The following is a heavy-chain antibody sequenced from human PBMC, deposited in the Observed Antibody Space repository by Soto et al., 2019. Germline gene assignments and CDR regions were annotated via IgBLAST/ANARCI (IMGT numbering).Heavy chain of an antibody. CDR3: ARGGVCSGGVCYSTGGKEDS. CDR2: INSDGSYT. D-gene: IGHD2-15*01. Sequence: EVQLVESGGGLVQPGGSLRLSCAASGFTFSSYWMHWVRQAPGKGLVWVSRINSDGSYTSYADSVKGRFTISRDNAKNTLYLQMNSLRAEDTAVYYCARGGVCSGGVCYSTGGKEDSWGQGTLVTVSS. CDR1: GFTFSSYW. V-gene: IGHV3-74*01. J-gene: IGHJ4*02.